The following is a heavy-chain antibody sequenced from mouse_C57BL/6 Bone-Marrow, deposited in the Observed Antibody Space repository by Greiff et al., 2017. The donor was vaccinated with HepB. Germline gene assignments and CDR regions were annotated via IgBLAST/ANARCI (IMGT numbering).Heavy chain of an antibody. V-gene: IGHV1-26*01. CDR2: INPNNGGT. CDR3: ARKGTGNDFDY. J-gene: IGHJ2*01. CDR1: GYTFTDYY. Sequence: VQLQQSGPELVKPGASVKISCKASGYTFTDYYMNWVKQSHGKSLEWIGDINPNNGGTSYNQKFKGKATLTVDKSSSTAYMELRSLTSEASAVYYCARKGTGNDFDYWGQGTTLTVSS. D-gene: IGHD2-1*01.